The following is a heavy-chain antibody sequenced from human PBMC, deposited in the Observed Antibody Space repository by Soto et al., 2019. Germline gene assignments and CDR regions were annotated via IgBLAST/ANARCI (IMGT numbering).Heavy chain of an antibody. J-gene: IGHJ4*02. V-gene: IGHV4-39*01. D-gene: IGHD3-22*01. Sequence: PSETLSLTCTVSGGSISSSSYYWGWIRQPPGKGLEWIGSIYYSGSTYYNPSLKSRVTISVDTSKNQFSPKLSSVTAADTAVYYCARLPYDSSGYYGRGFDYWGQGTLVTLSS. CDR3: ARLPYDSSGYYGRGFDY. CDR2: IYYSGST. CDR1: GGSISSSSYY.